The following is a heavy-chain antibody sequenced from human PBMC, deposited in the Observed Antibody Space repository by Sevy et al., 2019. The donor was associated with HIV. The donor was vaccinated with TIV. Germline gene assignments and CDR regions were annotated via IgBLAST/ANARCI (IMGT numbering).Heavy chain of an antibody. J-gene: IGHJ4*02. V-gene: IGHV3-30*18. CDR2: ISYDGSNK. CDR3: AKGYYDSSGGYFDY. Sequence: GGSLRLSCAASGFTFSSYGMHWVRQAPGKGLEWGAVISYDGSNKYYADSVKCRFTISRDNSKNTLYLQMNSLRAEDTAVYYCAKGYYDSSGGYFDYWGQGTLVTVSS. D-gene: IGHD3-3*01. CDR1: GFTFSSYG.